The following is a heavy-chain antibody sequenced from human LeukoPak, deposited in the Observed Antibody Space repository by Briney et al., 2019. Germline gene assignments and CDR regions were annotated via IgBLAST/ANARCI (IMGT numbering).Heavy chain of an antibody. V-gene: IGHV3-23*01. CDR1: GFTLSTHD. CDR3: ARGQSYYEAFDI. CDR2: ISSSGGST. Sequence: GGSLRLSCAASGFTLSTHDMSWVRQSPGKGLEWVSGISSSGGSTHYADSVKGRFTLSRDSSKNTLYLQMNSLRVEDTAVYYCARGQSYYEAFDIWGQGTMVTVSS. J-gene: IGHJ3*02. D-gene: IGHD1-26*01.